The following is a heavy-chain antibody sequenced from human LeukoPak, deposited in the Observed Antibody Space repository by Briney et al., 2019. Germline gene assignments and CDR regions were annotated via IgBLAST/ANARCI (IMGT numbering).Heavy chain of an antibody. V-gene: IGHV3-23*01. Sequence: GGSLRLSCAACGFTFSSYAMSWVRQAPGKGLEWFSAIRGSGGSTYYADSVKGRFTISRDNSKNTLYLQMNSLRAEDTAVYYCAPRPWDPTPFDYWGQGTLVTVSS. CDR1: GFTFSSYA. CDR2: IRGSGGST. CDR3: APRPWDPTPFDY. J-gene: IGHJ4*02. D-gene: IGHD1-26*01.